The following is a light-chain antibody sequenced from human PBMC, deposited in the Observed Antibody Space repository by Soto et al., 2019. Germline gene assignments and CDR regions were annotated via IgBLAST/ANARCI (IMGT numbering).Light chain of an antibody. CDR1: SSDVGRYNY. CDR2: EVT. J-gene: IGLJ3*02. Sequence: QSVLTQPASVSGSPGQSITISCTGTSSDVGRYNYVSWYQQHPGKVPKLIIYEVTNRPSGVSNRFSGSKSGNTASLTISGLQAVDEADYYCCSYTSSRTLVIGGGSKVTVL. V-gene: IGLV2-14*01. CDR3: CSYTSSRTLV.